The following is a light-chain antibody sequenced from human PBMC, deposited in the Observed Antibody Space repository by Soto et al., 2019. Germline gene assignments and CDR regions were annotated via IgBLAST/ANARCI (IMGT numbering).Light chain of an antibody. Sequence: QSVLTQPPSVSGAPGQRVTISCTGSSSNIGAGYDVHWYQQLPGAAPKLLIYANSNRPSGVPDRFSGSKSGTSASLAITGLQAEDEADYYCQSYDSSLSGHVFGTGTKATVL. J-gene: IGLJ1*01. CDR3: QSYDSSLSGHV. V-gene: IGLV1-40*01. CDR1: SSNIGAGYD. CDR2: ANS.